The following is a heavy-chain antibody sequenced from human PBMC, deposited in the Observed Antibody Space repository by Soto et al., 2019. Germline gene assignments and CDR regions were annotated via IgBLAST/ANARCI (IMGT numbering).Heavy chain of an antibody. J-gene: IGHJ4*02. V-gene: IGHV2-5*02. Sequence: QITLKESGPTLVKPTQTLTLTCSFSGFSLTTDGVGVGWVRQPPGEALAWLALIYWDDDERYSPSLKTRLTTTKDPSKNQVVLIMTNMDPVDTATYYCAHSRNLITEDAQVGDFDYWGQGTLVTVSS. CDR1: GFSLTTDGVG. D-gene: IGHD3-10*01. CDR2: IYWDDDE. CDR3: AHSRNLITEDAQVGDFDY.